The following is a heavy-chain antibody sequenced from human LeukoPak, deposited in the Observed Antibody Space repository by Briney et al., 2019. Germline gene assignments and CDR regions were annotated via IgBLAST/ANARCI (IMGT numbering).Heavy chain of an antibody. V-gene: IGHV4-61*02. CDR2: IYTSGST. CDR3: ARAVTTVFWFDP. J-gene: IGHJ5*02. Sequence: SETLSLTCTVSGGSIRSGGYYWGWIRQPAGKGLEWIGRIYTSGSTNYNPSLKSRVTISVDTSKNQFSLKLSSVTAADTAVYYCARAVTTVFWFDPWGQGTLVTVSS. D-gene: IGHD4-11*01. CDR1: GGSIRSGGYY.